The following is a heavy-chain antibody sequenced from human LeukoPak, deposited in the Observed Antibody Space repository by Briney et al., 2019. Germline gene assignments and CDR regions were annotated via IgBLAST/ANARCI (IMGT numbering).Heavy chain of an antibody. D-gene: IGHD3-22*01. CDR3: AREVSEGFDF. J-gene: IGHJ4*02. CDR2: FGTRSTSI. V-gene: IGHV3-21*01. CDR1: GFTFSSYW. Sequence: GGSLRLSCAASGFTFSSYWMSWVRQAPGKGLEWVSSFGTRSTSIYHAGSVKGRFAISRDNAKNSLYLQMNSLRAEDTALYYCAREVSEGFDFWGQGTLVTVSS.